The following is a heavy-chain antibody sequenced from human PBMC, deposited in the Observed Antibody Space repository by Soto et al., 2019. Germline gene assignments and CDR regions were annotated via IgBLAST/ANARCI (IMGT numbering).Heavy chain of an antibody. CDR1: GGSLNNTNYY. J-gene: IGHJ2*01. CDR3: TAVVRGVIPTTIKWYFDL. Sequence: SETLSLTCNVSGGSLNNTNYYWGWIRQPPGKGLEWIGSGYYTGSTYYNPSLRSRLTISVDTSKNQFSLNLRSVTAADTAVYYCTAVVRGVIPTTIKWYFDLWGRGTMVTVYS. V-gene: IGHV4-39*01. D-gene: IGHD3-10*01. CDR2: GYYTGST.